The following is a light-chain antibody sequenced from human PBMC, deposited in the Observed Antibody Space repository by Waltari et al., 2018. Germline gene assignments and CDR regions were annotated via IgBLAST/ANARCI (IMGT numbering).Light chain of an antibody. CDR1: QSISKW. CDR3: QQYNTFWT. J-gene: IGKJ1*01. Sequence: SQSISKWLAWYQHKPGKAPKLLIYMASNLEGGVPSRFSGSGSGTDFTLTISSLQPDDFATYYCQQYNTFWTFGQGTKVEIK. V-gene: IGKV1-5*03. CDR2: MAS.